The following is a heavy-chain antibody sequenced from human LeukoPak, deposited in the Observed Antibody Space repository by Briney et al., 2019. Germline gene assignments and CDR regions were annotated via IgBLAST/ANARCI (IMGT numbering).Heavy chain of an antibody. D-gene: IGHD3-3*01. CDR2: INPNSGCT. CDR1: GYTFTGYP. J-gene: IGHJ6*02. CDR3: ARDNDVGGGAFYGMDV. Sequence: ASVKVSCKASGYTFTGYPMHWVRQAPGQGLEWMGWINPNSGCTNYAKKFQGRVTMTRDTSIRTVYMELSSLRSDDTAVYYCARDNDVGGGAFYGMDVWGQGTTVTVSS. V-gene: IGHV1-2*02.